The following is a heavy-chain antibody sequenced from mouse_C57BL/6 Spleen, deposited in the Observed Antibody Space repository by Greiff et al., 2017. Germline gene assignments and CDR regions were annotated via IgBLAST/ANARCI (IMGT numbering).Heavy chain of an antibody. CDR3: ASPYYSNYDFDY. J-gene: IGHJ2*01. D-gene: IGHD2-5*01. CDR2: IYPGDGDT. Sequence: QQSGPELVKPGASVKISCKASGYAFSSSWMNWVKQRPGKGLEWIGRIYPGDGDTNYNGKFKGKATLTADKSSSTAYMQLSSLTSEDSAVYFCASPYYSNYDFDYWGQGTTLTVSS. CDR1: GYAFSSSW. V-gene: IGHV1-82*01.